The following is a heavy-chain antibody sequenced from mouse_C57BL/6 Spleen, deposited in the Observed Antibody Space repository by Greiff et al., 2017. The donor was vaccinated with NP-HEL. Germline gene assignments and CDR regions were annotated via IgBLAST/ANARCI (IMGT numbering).Heavy chain of an antibody. CDR1: GFTFSSYG. V-gene: IGHV5-6*02. J-gene: IGHJ2*01. D-gene: IGHD4-1*01. Sequence: EVKLVESGGDLVKPGGSLELSCAASGFTFSSYGMSWVRQTPDKRLEWVATISSGGSYTYYLDSVKGRFTISRDNAKNTLYLQMSSLKSEDTAMYYCARLTGMDYWGQGTTLTVSS. CDR2: ISSGGSYT. CDR3: ARLTGMDY.